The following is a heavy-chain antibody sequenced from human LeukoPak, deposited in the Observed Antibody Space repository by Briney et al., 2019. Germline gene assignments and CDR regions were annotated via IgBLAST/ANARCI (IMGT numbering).Heavy chain of an antibody. Sequence: GASLKISCEGSGSSFNTYWIGWVRQMPGKGLEWRGIIYPGDSDTRYSPFFQGQVTISADKSISTAYLQWSSLKTSDTAMYYCARRYHDYSGYSRQFDYWGRGTLVTVSS. CDR1: GSSFNTYW. D-gene: IGHD3-22*01. J-gene: IGHJ4*02. CDR2: IYPGDSDT. CDR3: ARRYHDYSGYSRQFDY. V-gene: IGHV5-51*01.